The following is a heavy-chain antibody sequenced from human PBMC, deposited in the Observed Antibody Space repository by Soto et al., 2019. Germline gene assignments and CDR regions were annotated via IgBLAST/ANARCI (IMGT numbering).Heavy chain of an antibody. V-gene: IGHV4-34*01. D-gene: IGHD3-22*01. Sequence: QVQLQQWGAGLLKPSETLSLTCTFSGGSSRNLFWSWIRQPPGKGLEWIAEINHSGRTNYNPSLKSRAPISEDTSKKQFSLTLNSVTAADTAVYYCARGIGDYDSSGYYDYFDSWGQGTLVTVSS. CDR1: GGSSRNLF. CDR2: INHSGRT. J-gene: IGHJ4*02. CDR3: ARGIGDYDSSGYYDYFDS.